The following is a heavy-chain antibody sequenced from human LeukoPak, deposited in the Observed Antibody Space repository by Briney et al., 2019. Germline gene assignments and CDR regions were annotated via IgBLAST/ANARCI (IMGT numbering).Heavy chain of an antibody. CDR2: ISNDGNNR. CDR1: GFTFSSYG. J-gene: IGHJ5*02. Sequence: PGGSLRLSCAGSGFTFSSYGMHWVGQAPGKGLEWVAVISNDGNNRYYAESVKGRFTISRDNSTNTLYLQMNSLRAEHTAVYYCAKTGILTGYYESWGQGTLVTVSS. D-gene: IGHD3-9*01. V-gene: IGHV3-30*18. CDR3: AKTGILTGYYES.